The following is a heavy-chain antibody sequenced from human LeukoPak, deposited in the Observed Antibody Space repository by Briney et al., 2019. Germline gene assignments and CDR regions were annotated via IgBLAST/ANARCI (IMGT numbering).Heavy chain of an antibody. Sequence: KASETLSLTCTVSGGSVSSSTYYWAWIRQPPGKGLEWIGSIYYSGTTSYNPSLKSRVTISVDTSKNQFSLKLSSVTAADTAVYYCARPLHSGYYCGYDSWGQGTLVTVSS. CDR1: GGSVSSSTYY. CDR2: IYYSGTT. V-gene: IGHV4-39*01. D-gene: IGHD1-26*01. CDR3: ARPLHSGYYCGYDS. J-gene: IGHJ4*02.